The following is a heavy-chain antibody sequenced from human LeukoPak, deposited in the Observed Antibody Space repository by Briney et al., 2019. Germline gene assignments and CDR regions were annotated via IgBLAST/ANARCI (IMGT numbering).Heavy chain of an antibody. Sequence: PGGSLRLSCAASGFSFSDYGMHWVRQAPGKGLEWVTFIEYDGSNEYYVDSVKGRFTFSRDNSKKTLSLQMNSLRPEDTAVYYCVKGSAYHFDHWGQGILVTVSS. D-gene: IGHD3-22*01. V-gene: IGHV3-30*02. CDR3: VKGSAYHFDH. J-gene: IGHJ4*02. CDR2: IEYDGSNE. CDR1: GFSFSDYG.